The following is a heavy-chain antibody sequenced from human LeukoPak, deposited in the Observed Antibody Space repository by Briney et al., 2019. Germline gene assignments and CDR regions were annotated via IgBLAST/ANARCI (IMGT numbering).Heavy chain of an antibody. V-gene: IGHV3-53*01. CDR3: ARRAGAYSHPYDY. CDR2: IYSGGST. Sequence: GGSLRLSCAASGLTVSSNSMSWVRQAPGKGLEWVSFIYSGGSTYYADSVKGRFTISRDNSKNTLYLQMNSLRADDTAVYYCARRAGAYSHPYDYWGQGTLVTVSS. D-gene: IGHD4/OR15-4a*01. CDR1: GLTVSSNS. J-gene: IGHJ4*02.